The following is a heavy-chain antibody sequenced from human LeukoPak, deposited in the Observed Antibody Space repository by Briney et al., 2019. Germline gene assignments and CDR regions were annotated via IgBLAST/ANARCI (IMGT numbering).Heavy chain of an antibody. CDR2: IIPFFGTA. D-gene: IGHD1-26*01. J-gene: IGHJ4*02. V-gene: IGHV1-69*13. Sequence: GASVKVSCKASGYTFTSYYMHWVRQAPGKGLEWMGGIIPFFGTANNAQKFQGRVTITADESTSTAYMELSSLRSEDTAVYYCARDLHPGGSYTTSWHHWGQGTLVTVSS. CDR1: GYTFTSYY. CDR3: ARDLHPGGSYTTSWHH.